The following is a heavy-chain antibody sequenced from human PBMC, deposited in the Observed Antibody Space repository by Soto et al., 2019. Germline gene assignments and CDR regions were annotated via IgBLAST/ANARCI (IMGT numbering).Heavy chain of an antibody. CDR3: ARESYYGSGATVVAY. D-gene: IGHD3-10*01. V-gene: IGHV4-59*01. Sequence: QVQLQESGPGLVKPAETLSLSCTVSGGSINNYYWSWIRQPPGKGLEWIGYIYYSRTTSYNPSLNSRVTMSVDRSKNQFSLKVNSVTAADTAVYYCARESYYGSGATVVAYWGQGTSVTVSS. CDR1: GGSINNYY. CDR2: IYYSRTT. J-gene: IGHJ4*02.